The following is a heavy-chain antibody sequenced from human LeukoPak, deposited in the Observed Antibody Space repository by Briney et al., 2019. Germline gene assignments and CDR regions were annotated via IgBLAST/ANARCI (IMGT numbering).Heavy chain of an antibody. V-gene: IGHV5-51*01. CDR1: GYTFSNYW. CDR3: ARRLRPDAFDI. D-gene: IGHD4-17*01. Sequence: GESLKISCKGSGYTFSNYWIGWVRQMPGKGLEWMGIIYIGDSDTTYSPPFQGQVTFSADTSISTAYLQWSSLKASDTAIYYCARRLRPDAFDIWGQGTLVTVSS. J-gene: IGHJ3*02. CDR2: IYIGDSDT.